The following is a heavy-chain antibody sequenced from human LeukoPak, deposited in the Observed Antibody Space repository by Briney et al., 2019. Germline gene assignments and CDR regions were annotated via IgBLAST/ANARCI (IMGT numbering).Heavy chain of an antibody. CDR1: GYTFTSYA. CDR2: IIPIFGIP. J-gene: IGHJ6*03. CDR3: GLSGNYYYYYMDV. Sequence: SVKVSCRASGYTFTSYAMNWVRQAPGQGLEWMGGIIPIFGIPDSAQKFQGRLTITADESTTTAYMELSSLRSDDTAIYYCGLSGNYYYYYMDVWGKGTTVTISS. D-gene: IGHD6-25*01. V-gene: IGHV1-69*13.